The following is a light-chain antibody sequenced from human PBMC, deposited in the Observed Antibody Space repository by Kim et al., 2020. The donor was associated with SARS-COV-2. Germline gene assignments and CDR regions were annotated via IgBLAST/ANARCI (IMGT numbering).Light chain of an antibody. CDR1: ESVDGN. Sequence: VMTQSPATLSVSPGDRATLFCRASESVDGNLAWYQQRPGQAPRLLIYGASTRATGVPARFSGTGSETEFSLTISSLQSEDFAIYYCQQYDDWPPYTFGQGTKLEI. J-gene: IGKJ2*01. V-gene: IGKV3-15*01. CDR3: QQYDDWPPYT. CDR2: GAS.